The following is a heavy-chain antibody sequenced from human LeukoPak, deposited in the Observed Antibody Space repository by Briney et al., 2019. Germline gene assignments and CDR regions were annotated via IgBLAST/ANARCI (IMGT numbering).Heavy chain of an antibody. D-gene: IGHD2-2*02. CDR1: GYTFTGYY. Sequence: GASVKVSCKASGYTFTGYYMHWVRQAPGQGLEWMGWINPNSGGTNYAQKFQGRVTMTRDTCISTAYMELSRLRSDDTAVYYCAREPPYCSSTSCYRGGFDYWGQGTLVTVSS. V-gene: IGHV1-2*02. CDR2: INPNSGGT. CDR3: AREPPYCSSTSCYRGGFDY. J-gene: IGHJ4*02.